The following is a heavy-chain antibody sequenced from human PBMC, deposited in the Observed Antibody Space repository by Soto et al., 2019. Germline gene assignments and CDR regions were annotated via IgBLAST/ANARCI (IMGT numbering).Heavy chain of an antibody. CDR1: GGSFSGYY. V-gene: IGHV4-34*01. J-gene: IGHJ5*02. D-gene: IGHD2-2*01. Sequence: PSETLSLTCAVYGGSFSGYYWSWIRQPPGKGLEWIGEINHSGSTNYNPSLKSRVTISVDTSKNQFSLKLSSVTAADTAVYYCARVKDIVVVPAAKDRNWFDPWGQGTLVTVSS. CDR3: ARVKDIVVVPAAKDRNWFDP. CDR2: INHSGST.